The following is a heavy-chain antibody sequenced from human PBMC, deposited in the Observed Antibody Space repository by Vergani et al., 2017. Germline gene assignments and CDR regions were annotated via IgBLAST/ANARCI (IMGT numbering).Heavy chain of an antibody. V-gene: IGHV1-46*03. CDR3: ARAATYYDFWSGPKGGYYYSYYHMDV. CDR2: INPSGGST. J-gene: IGHJ6*03. D-gene: IGHD3-3*01. CDR1: GYTFTSYY. Sequence: QVQLVQSGAEVKKPGASVKVSCKASGYTFTSYYMHWVRQAPGQGLEWMGIINPSGGSTSYAQKFQGRVTMTRDTSTSTVYMELSSLRSEDTAVYYCARAATYYDFWSGPKGGYYYSYYHMDVWGKGTTVTVSS.